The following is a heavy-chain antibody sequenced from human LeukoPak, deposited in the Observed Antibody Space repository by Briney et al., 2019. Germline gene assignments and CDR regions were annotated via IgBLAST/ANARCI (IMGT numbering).Heavy chain of an antibody. CDR1: GGSFSGYY. CDR3: ARGRIKYCSGGSCYSGSGWFDP. J-gene: IGHJ5*02. Sequence: SETLSLTCAVYGGSFSGYYWSWIRQPPGKGLEWIGEINHSGSTNYNPSLKSRVTISVDTSKNQFSLKLSSVTAADTAVNYCARGRIKYCSGGSCYSGSGWFDPWGQGTLVTVSS. V-gene: IGHV4-34*01. CDR2: INHSGST. D-gene: IGHD2-15*01.